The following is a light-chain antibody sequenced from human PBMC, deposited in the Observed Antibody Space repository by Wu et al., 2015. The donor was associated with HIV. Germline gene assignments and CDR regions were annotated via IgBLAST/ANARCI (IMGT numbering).Light chain of an antibody. V-gene: IGKV1-5*03. Sequence: DIQMTQSPSTLSASVGDRVTITCRASQSISNWLAWYQQKPGKAPKLLIYKASHLEGGVPSRFSGSESGTDFTLTINGLQPDDFATYYCQQYSSYPLAFGGGTKVEIK. CDR2: KAS. CDR1: QSISNW. CDR3: QQYSSYPLA. J-gene: IGKJ4*01.